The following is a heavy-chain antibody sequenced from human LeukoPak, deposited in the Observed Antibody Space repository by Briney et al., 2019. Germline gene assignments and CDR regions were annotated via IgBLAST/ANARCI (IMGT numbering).Heavy chain of an antibody. D-gene: IGHD3-3*01. J-gene: IGHJ4*01. CDR1: RFTFSNFW. CDR3: IRDWRNLAFDH. CDR2: IRSDGSTT. Sequence: GGSLRLSCGASRFTFSNFWMHWVRHAPGRGLVWVSRIRSDGSTTDYADSVKGRFTISRDNAKSTLYLQMNSLRAEDTAVYYCIRDWRNLAFDHWGHGTLVTVSS. V-gene: IGHV3-74*01.